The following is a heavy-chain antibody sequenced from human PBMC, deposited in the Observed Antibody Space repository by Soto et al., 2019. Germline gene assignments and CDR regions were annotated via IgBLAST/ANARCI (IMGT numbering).Heavy chain of an antibody. Sequence: TSETLSLTCTVSGGSVNNYYWSWIRQPPGKGLEWIAYVYNSGTTNYNPALKSRVSISEDTSKNQIFLQLTSVTAADTAVYYCARHPPVPQYGQGLDCWGQGTLVTVSS. CDR1: GGSVNNYY. CDR3: ARHPPVPQYGQGLDC. D-gene: IGHD3-10*01. J-gene: IGHJ4*02. CDR2: VYNSGTT. V-gene: IGHV4-59*08.